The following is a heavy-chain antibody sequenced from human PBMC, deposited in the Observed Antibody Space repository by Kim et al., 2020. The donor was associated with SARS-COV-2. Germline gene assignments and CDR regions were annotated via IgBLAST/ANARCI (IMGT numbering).Heavy chain of an antibody. CDR2: T. J-gene: IGHJ4*02. CDR3: ASYSSSWSYFDY. V-gene: IGHV4-4*09. Sequence: TNDNPSRQSRVTISVDTSKSQFSLKLSSVTAADTAVYYCASYSSSWSYFDYWGQGTLVTVSS. D-gene: IGHD6-13*01.